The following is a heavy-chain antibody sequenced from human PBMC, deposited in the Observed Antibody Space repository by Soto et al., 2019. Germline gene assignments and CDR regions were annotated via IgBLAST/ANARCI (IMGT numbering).Heavy chain of an antibody. CDR3: ARGATSSLFPFDY. Sequence: QVQLVESGGGVVQPGRSLRLSCAASGFTFSSYGMHWVRQAPGKGLEWVAVIWYDGSNKYYADSVKGRFTISRDNSKNTLYLQMNSLRAEDTAVYYCARGATSSLFPFDYWGQGTLVTVSS. J-gene: IGHJ4*02. V-gene: IGHV3-33*01. CDR2: IWYDGSNK. D-gene: IGHD3-10*02. CDR1: GFTFSSYG.